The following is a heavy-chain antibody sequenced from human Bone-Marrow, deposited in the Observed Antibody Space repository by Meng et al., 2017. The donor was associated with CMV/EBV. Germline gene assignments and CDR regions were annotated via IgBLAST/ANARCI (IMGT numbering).Heavy chain of an antibody. CDR1: GFTVSGYY. CDR3: ARGPSGSFGGVDY. J-gene: IGHJ4*02. CDR2: ISSGGFT. D-gene: IGHD1-26*01. Sequence: GGLRRLSCAASGFTVSGYYMSWVRQAPGKGLGFVAVISSGGFTYYADSVKGRFTISRDNSKNTLYLQMNILRAEETALYYCARGPSGSFGGVDYWGPGTLVTVSS. V-gene: IGHV3-53*01.